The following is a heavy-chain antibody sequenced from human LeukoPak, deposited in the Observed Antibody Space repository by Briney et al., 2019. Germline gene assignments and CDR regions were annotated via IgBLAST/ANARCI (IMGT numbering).Heavy chain of an antibody. Sequence: ASVKVSCKASDYTFTSYGISWVRQAPGQGLEWMGWISAYNGNTNYAQKLQGRVTMTTDTSTSTAYMELRSLRSDDTAVYYCARAGRSYGAGAFDIWGQGTMVTVSS. CDR2: ISAYNGNT. J-gene: IGHJ3*02. V-gene: IGHV1-18*01. CDR3: ARAGRSYGAGAFDI. D-gene: IGHD1-26*01. CDR1: DYTFTSYG.